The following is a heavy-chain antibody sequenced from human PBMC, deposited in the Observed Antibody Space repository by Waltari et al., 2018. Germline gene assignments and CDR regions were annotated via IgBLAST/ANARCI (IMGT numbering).Heavy chain of an antibody. CDR3: ARGRRALWFGELLADY. CDR2: IKQSGST. J-gene: IGHJ4*02. V-gene: IGHV4-34*01. Sequence: QVQLQQWGAGLLKPSETLSLTCAVYGGSFSGYYWSWIRQPPGRGLVWIGEIKQSGSTKHHPDLKSRVTISGDTSKNQFSLKLSSVTAADTAVYYCARGRRALWFGELLADYWGQGTLVTVSS. CDR1: GGSFSGYY. D-gene: IGHD3-10*01.